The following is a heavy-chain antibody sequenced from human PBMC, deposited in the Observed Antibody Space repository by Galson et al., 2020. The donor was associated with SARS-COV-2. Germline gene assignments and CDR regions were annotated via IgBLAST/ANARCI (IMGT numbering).Heavy chain of an antibody. J-gene: IGHJ4*02. D-gene: IGHD3-22*01. Sequence: GGSLRLSCAASGFTFSNYATSWVRQAPEKGLEWVSAISGSGGSTYYADSVKGRFTVSRDNSKNTLYLQMYSLRAEDTTVYYCAKGAYYDSSGTLDYWGQGTLVTVSS. CDR1: GFTFSNYA. CDR3: AKGAYYDSSGTLDY. CDR2: ISGSGGST. V-gene: IGHV3-23*01.